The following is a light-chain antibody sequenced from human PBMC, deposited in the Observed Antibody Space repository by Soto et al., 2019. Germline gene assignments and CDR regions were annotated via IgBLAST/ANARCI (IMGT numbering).Light chain of an antibody. CDR3: QQYAASPRT. V-gene: IGKV3-20*01. CDR1: QSVSNNY. Sequence: EVVLTQSPGTLSLSPRERATLSCRASQSVSNNYLAWYQHNPGQAPRLLSYGASNRAPGIPARFSGSGSGPDFTLTISRLEPDDVAVYYCQQYAASPRTFGQGPLVDVK. CDR2: GAS. J-gene: IGKJ1*01.